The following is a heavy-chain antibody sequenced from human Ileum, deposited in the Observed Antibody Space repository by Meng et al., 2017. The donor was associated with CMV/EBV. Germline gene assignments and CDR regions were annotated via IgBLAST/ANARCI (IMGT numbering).Heavy chain of an antibody. CDR3: ARRGVTIFGGGWFDP. J-gene: IGHJ5*02. D-gene: IGHD3-3*01. CDR1: GGSFSGYY. V-gene: IGHV4-34*01. CDR2: INHSGST. Sequence: GYGGSFSGYYWSWIRGPPGKGLEWIGEINHSGSTNYNPSLKSRVTISVDTSKNQFSLKLSSVTAADTAVYYCARRGVTIFGGGWFDPWGQGTLVTVSS.